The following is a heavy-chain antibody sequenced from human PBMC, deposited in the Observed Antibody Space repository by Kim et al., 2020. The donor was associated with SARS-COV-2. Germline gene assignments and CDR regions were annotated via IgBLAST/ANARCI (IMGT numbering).Heavy chain of an antibody. Sequence: GGSLRLSCAASGFTFSRYEMNWVRQAPGKGLEWVSYISSSGSTIYYADSVKGRFTISRDNAKNSLYLQMNSLRAEDTAVYYCVLYDSSGYFSYYYGMDVCGQGTTVTFSS. V-gene: IGHV3-48*03. CDR2: ISSSGSTI. J-gene: IGHJ6*02. CDR3: VLYDSSGYFSYYYGMDV. CDR1: GFTFSRYE. D-gene: IGHD3-22*01.